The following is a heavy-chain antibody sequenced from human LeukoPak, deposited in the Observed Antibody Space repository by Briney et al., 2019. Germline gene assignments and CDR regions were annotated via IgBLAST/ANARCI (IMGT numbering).Heavy chain of an antibody. CDR2: ISWNSGSI. CDR3: ATARNFRFEY. J-gene: IGHJ4*02. V-gene: IGHV3-48*04. D-gene: IGHD1-7*01. CDR1: GFTFSSYG. Sequence: GGSLRLSCAASGFTFSSYGMHWVRQAPGKGLEWVSGISWNSGSIGYADSVKGRFTISRDNAKNTLFLQMNNLRTEDTALYFCATARNFRFEYWGQGSLVIVSA.